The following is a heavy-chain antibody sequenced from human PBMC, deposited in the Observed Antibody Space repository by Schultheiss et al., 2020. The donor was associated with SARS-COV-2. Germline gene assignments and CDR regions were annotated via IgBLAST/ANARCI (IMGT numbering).Heavy chain of an antibody. J-gene: IGHJ6*03. CDR1: GGSISNGDHT. V-gene: IGHV4-30-2*01. CDR3: ARVPLVRGVIIRESNYYYYMDV. D-gene: IGHD3-10*01. Sequence: SETLSLTCAVSGGSISNGDHTWSWIRQPPGKGLEWIGEINHSGSTNYNPSLKSRVTISVDTSKNQFSLKLSSVTAADTAVYYCARVPLVRGVIIRESNYYYYMDVWGKGTTVTVSS. CDR2: INHSGST.